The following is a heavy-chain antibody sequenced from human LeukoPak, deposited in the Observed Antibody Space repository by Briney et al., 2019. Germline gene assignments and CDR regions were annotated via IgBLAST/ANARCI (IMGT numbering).Heavy chain of an antibody. D-gene: IGHD1-26*01. CDR1: GFTFSSYE. J-gene: IGHJ4*02. CDR2: ISSSGSTI. CDR3: ARFRGSYIFDY. V-gene: IGHV3-48*03. Sequence: GGSLRLSCAASGFTFSSYEMNWVRQAPGKGLEWVSYISSSGSTIYYADSVKGRFTISRDNAKNSLYLQMNSLRAEDMAVYYCARFRGSYIFDYWGQGTLVTVSS.